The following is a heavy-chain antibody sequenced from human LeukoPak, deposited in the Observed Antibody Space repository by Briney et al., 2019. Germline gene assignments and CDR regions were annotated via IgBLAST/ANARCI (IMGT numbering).Heavy chain of an antibody. CDR2: IIPIFGTA. CDR3: AGPHSYSGYDFGDAFDI. Sequence: SVKVSCKASGGTFSSYAISWVRQAPGQGLEWMGGIIPIFGTANYAQKFQGRVTITADESTSAAYMELSSLRSEDTAVYYCAGPHSYSGYDFGDAFDIWGQGTMVTVSS. CDR1: GGTFSSYA. D-gene: IGHD5-12*01. J-gene: IGHJ3*02. V-gene: IGHV1-69*01.